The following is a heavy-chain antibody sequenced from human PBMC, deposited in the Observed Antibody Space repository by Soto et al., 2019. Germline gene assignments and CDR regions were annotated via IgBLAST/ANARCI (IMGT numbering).Heavy chain of an antibody. J-gene: IGHJ4*01. D-gene: IGHD2-2*01. CDR1: GYTFTGYY. CDR3: VRAVRREGSSWHRGAFDC. V-gene: IGHV1-2*04. Sequence: EASVKVSCKTSGYTFTGYYLHWMRQAPGKGLEWMGWINPDTGGTDLTQKFRGWVTMTRDTSISTAYMELSNVKPDDTAVYYCVRAVRREGSSWHRGAFDCRG. CDR2: INPDTGGT.